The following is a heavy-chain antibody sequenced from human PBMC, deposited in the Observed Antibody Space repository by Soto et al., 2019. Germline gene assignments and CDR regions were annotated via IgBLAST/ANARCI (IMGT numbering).Heavy chain of an antibody. V-gene: IGHV3-64*01. CDR1: GFTFSSYA. Sequence: EVQLVESGGGLVQPGGSLRLSCAASGFTFSSYAMHWVRQAPGKGLEYVSAISSNGGSTYYANSVKGRFTISRDNYKNTLYLQMGSLRAEDMAVYYCARWGVGATNYYYYGMDVWGQGTTVTVSS. D-gene: IGHD1-26*01. CDR3: ARWGVGATNYYYYGMDV. CDR2: ISSNGGST. J-gene: IGHJ6*02.